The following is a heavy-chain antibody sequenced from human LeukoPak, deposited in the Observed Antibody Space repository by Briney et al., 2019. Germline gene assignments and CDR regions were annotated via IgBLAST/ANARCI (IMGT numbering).Heavy chain of an antibody. CDR3: ARVRSDSSGWYHVLD. D-gene: IGHD6-19*01. CDR1: GFTFSNYV. V-gene: IGHV3-13*01. Sequence: GGSLRLSCAASGFTFSNYVMHWVRPGTGKSLEWVSAFGTAGDTHYAGSVKGRFTFSRDIAKNSLFLQMNSVRAGDTAVYYCARVRSDSSGWYHVLDWGQGTLVTVSS. CDR2: FGTAGDT. J-gene: IGHJ4*02.